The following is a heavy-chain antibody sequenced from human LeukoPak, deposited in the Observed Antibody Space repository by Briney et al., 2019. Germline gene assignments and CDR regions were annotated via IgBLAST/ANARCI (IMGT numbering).Heavy chain of an antibody. D-gene: IGHD1-26*01. CDR1: GFTFSSYW. Sequence: TGGSLRLSCAASGFTFSSYWMSWVRQAPGKGLEWIGSIYYSGSTYYNPSLKSRVTISVDTSKNQFSLKLSSVTAADTAVYYCARDWSGGSYWGDYFDYWGQGTLVTVSS. J-gene: IGHJ4*02. CDR3: ARDWSGGSYWGDYFDY. CDR2: IYYSGST. V-gene: IGHV4-39*07.